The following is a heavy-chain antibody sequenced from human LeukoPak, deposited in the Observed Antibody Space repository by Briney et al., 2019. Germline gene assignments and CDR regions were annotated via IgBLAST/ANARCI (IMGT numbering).Heavy chain of an antibody. J-gene: IGHJ6*03. D-gene: IGHD4-17*01. CDR2: FDPEDGET. CDR1: GYTLTELS. CDR3: ARAPSQRLTTLYYYMDV. V-gene: IGHV1-24*01. Sequence: ASVKVSCKVSGYTLTELSMHWVRQAPGKGLEWMGGFDPEDGETIYAQKFQGRVTMTEDTSTDTAYMELSSLRSEDTAVYYCARAPSQRLTTLYYYMDVWGKGTTVTVSS.